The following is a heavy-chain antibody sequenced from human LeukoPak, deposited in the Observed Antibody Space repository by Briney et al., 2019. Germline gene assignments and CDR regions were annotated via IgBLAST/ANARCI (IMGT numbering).Heavy chain of an antibody. J-gene: IGHJ4*02. CDR3: ARSTRGYGRSFDY. CDR1: GFTFDDYA. V-gene: IGHV3-43D*03. D-gene: IGHD5-18*01. Sequence: GGSLRLSCAASGFTFDDYAMHWVRQAPGKGLEWVSLISWDGGSTYYADSVKGRFTISRDNSKNSLYLQMNSLRAEDTALYYCARSTRGYGRSFDYWGQGTLVTVSS. CDR2: ISWDGGST.